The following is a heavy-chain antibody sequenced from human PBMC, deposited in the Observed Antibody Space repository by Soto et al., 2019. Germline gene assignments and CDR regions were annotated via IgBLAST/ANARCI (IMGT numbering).Heavy chain of an antibody. V-gene: IGHV4-61*01. CDR1: GASVSSDSYY. Sequence: LQESGPGLVKPSETLSLTCTVSGASVSSDSYYWSWIRQPPGKGLEWIGCFYFTGSTKSNPSLQNRVTISVDESKNQMSLRLNSVTAADTAVYYCVKEPRFYGMDVWGQGTTVTVSS. J-gene: IGHJ6*02. CDR3: VKEPRFYGMDV. CDR2: FYFTGST.